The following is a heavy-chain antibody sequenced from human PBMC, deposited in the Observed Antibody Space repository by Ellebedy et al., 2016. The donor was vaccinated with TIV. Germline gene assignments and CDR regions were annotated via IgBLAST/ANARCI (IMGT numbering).Heavy chain of an antibody. D-gene: IGHD3-10*01. CDR3: ASHMVRESTWFDP. V-gene: IGHV4-59*08. Sequence: MPSETLSLTCLVSGGSFNNDHWSWIRQSPGKGLEWIGYVNQRRTTKYNSSLRSRVTISIDTSKNQFSLTVTSVTAADTAVYYCASHMVRESTWFDPWGQGTLVTVSS. CDR2: VNQRRTT. CDR1: GGSFNNDH. J-gene: IGHJ5*02.